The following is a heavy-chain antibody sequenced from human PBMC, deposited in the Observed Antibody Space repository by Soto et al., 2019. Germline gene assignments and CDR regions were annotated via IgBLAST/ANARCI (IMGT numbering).Heavy chain of an antibody. V-gene: IGHV5-51*01. D-gene: IGHD3-22*01. CDR1: GYSFTSYW. J-gene: IGHJ3*02. Sequence: GESLKISCKGSGYSFTSYWIGWVRQMPCKCLEWMWIIYPGDSNTRYSPSFQGQVTISADKSTSTAFLQWSSLKASDTAMYYCATAYVYDFENSNYYRDAFDIWGQGTLVTVSS. CDR2: IYPGDSNT. CDR3: ATAYVYDFENSNYYRDAFDI.